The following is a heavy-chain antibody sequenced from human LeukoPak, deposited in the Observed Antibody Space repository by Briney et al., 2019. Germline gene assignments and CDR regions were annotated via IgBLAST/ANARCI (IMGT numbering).Heavy chain of an antibody. CDR2: IYASGST. CDR3: ARGTSYRWQQLASFDS. D-gene: IGHD6-13*01. CDR1: GGSVSSGNYH. V-gene: IGHV4-61*02. Sequence: QPSETLSLTCTVSGGSVSSGNYHWSWIRQSAGEGLEWIGRIYASGSTNYKPSLNSRVTISLDTSKNQFSLKLTSVTAADTAVYYCARGTSYRWQQLASFDSWGQGTLVTVSS. J-gene: IGHJ4*02.